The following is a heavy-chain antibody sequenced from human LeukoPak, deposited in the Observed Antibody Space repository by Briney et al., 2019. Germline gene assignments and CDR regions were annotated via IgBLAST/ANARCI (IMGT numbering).Heavy chain of an antibody. J-gene: IGHJ4*02. Sequence: PGGSLRLSCAASGFTFSSYAMSRVRQAPGKGLEWVSAISGSGGSTYYADSVKGRFTISRDNSKNTLYLQMNSLRAEDTAVYYCAKEGVGGFYYDSSGYYYFDYWGQGTLVTVSS. D-gene: IGHD3-22*01. CDR2: ISGSGGST. CDR3: AKEGVGGFYYDSSGYYYFDY. V-gene: IGHV3-23*01. CDR1: GFTFSSYA.